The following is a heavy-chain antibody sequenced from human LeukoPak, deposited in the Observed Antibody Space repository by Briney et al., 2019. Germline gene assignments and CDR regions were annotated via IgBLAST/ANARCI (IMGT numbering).Heavy chain of an antibody. V-gene: IGHV3-23*01. CDR1: GFTFSNYA. Sequence: GGSLRLSCAASGFTFSNYAMSWVRQAPGKGLEWVSAISGSGGSTYYADSVKGRFTISRDNSKSTLYLQMNSLRAEDTAVYYCAKDRVYNSGWGNWLDPWGQGSLVTVSS. J-gene: IGHJ5*02. CDR3: AKDRVYNSGWGNWLDP. CDR2: ISGSGGST. D-gene: IGHD6-25*01.